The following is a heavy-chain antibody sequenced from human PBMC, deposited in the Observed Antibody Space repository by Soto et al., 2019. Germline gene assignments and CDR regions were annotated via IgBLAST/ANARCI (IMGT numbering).Heavy chain of an antibody. V-gene: IGHV3-30*18. CDR2: ISYDGSNK. Sequence: QVQLVESGGGVVQPGRSLRLSCAASGFTFNNYGMHWVRQAPGKGLEWVAVISYDGSNKDYVDSVKGRFTISRDNSKNTLYLQMNNLRAEDTAVYYCAKDGRRCTNGVCYLRAQDAFDIWGQGTMVTVSS. D-gene: IGHD2-8*01. J-gene: IGHJ3*02. CDR3: AKDGRRCTNGVCYLRAQDAFDI. CDR1: GFTFNNYG.